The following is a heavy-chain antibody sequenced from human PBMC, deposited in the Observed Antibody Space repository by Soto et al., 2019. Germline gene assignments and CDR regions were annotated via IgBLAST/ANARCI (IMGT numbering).Heavy chain of an antibody. Sequence: ASVKVSCKASGYILTAYSMHWVRQAPGQGLEWMGVVNPSGGSTNYAQKFQGRITMTRDTSTSTVYMDLSSLTSEDTAVYYCAREENCSDGICYSEYFQRWGQGTLVTVSS. CDR3: AREENCSDGICYSEYFQR. J-gene: IGHJ1*01. CDR1: GYILTAYS. V-gene: IGHV1-46*01. CDR2: VNPSGGST. D-gene: IGHD2-15*01.